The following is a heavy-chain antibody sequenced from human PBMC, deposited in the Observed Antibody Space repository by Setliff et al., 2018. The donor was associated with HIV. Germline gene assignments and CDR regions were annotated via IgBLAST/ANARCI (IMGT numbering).Heavy chain of an antibody. CDR3: VYCGGDCYTNWFDP. CDR1: GGTFRSHE. CDR2: IVPILNTG. J-gene: IGHJ5*02. V-gene: IGHV1-69*13. Sequence: GASVKVSCKASGGTFRSHEISWVRQAPGQGLEWMGGIVPILNTGNYAPKFQGRVTITADESTSTAYMDLTSLRSEDTAVYYCVYCGGDCYTNWFDPWGQGTLVTVSS. D-gene: IGHD2-21*02.